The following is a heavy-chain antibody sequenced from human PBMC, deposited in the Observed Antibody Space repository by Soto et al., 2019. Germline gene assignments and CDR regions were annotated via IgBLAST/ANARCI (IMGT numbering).Heavy chain of an antibody. D-gene: IGHD5-12*01. CDR3: AKDRGSGYGYGYYYGMDV. V-gene: IGHV3-30*18. J-gene: IGHJ6*02. CDR1: GFTFNTYG. Sequence: QVQLVESGGGVVQPGRSLRLSCAASGFTFNTYGVHWVRQAPGKGLEWVAVISYDGSNKYYVDSVKGRFTISRDNSKNTLYLQMNSLRAEDTAVYYCAKDRGSGYGYGYYYGMDVWGQGTTVTVSS. CDR2: ISYDGSNK.